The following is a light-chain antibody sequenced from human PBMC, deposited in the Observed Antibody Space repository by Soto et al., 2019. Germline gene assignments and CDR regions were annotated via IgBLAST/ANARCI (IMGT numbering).Light chain of an antibody. CDR2: GAS. CDR3: QQYGSAPFT. V-gene: IGKV3-20*01. CDR1: QSVSSNC. J-gene: IGKJ3*01. Sequence: EIVLTQSPGTMSVSPGERVTLSCRASQSVSSNCLAWHQQKPGQAPRLLIYGASSRAGGIPDRFRGSGSGTDFTLTIYSLEPEDFAVYYCQQYGSAPFTFGPGTKVDVK.